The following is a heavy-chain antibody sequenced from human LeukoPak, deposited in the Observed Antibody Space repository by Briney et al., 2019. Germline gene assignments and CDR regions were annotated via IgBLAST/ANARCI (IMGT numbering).Heavy chain of an antibody. D-gene: IGHD6-13*01. CDR1: GGTFSSYA. J-gene: IGHJ4*02. CDR2: IIPILGIA. Sequence: ASVKVSCKASGGTFSSYAISWVRQAPGQGLEWMGRIIPILGIANYAQKFQGRVTITADKSTSTAYMELSSLRSEDTAVYYCARDGLSSWYIDYWGQGTLVTVSS. V-gene: IGHV1-69*04. CDR3: ARDGLSSWYIDY.